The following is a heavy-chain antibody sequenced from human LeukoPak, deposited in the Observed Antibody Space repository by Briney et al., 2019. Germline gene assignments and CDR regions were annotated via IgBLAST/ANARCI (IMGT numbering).Heavy chain of an antibody. D-gene: IGHD6-13*01. J-gene: IGHJ6*03. CDR2: ISSGSSYI. Sequence: PGGSLRLSCAAPGFTFNSYSTNWVRQAPGKGLEGVSSISSGSSYIYYADSVKGRFTISRDSAKNSLQLQMNSLRAEDTALYYCAREGQQLNYMDDWGKGTTVIVSS. CDR3: AREGQQLNYMDD. V-gene: IGHV3-21*01. CDR1: GFTFNSYS.